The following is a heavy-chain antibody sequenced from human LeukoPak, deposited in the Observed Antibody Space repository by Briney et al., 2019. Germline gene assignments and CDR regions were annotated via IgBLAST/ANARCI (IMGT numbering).Heavy chain of an antibody. CDR3: ARGVVSGRFGDYFYYMDV. Sequence: SETLSLTCAVYGGSFSGHYWTWIRQPPGKGLQWIGEVNDRGSANYNPSLKSRLTISEDKSKNQFSLRLPSVTAADTAVYYCARGVVSGRFGDYFYYMDVWGKGTTVTVPS. V-gene: IGHV4-34*01. D-gene: IGHD3-16*01. CDR2: VNDRGSA. J-gene: IGHJ6*03. CDR1: GGSFSGHY.